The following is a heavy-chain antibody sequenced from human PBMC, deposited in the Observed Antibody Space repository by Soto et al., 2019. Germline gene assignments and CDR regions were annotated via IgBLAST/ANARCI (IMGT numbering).Heavy chain of an antibody. D-gene: IGHD1-26*01. CDR2: ISYDGSNK. CDR1: SQYG. CDR3: AKDFDGSYFRGDAFDI. J-gene: IGHJ3*02. Sequence: PGGSLRLSCTSFSQYGMSWVRRPPGKGLEWVAVISYDGSNKYYADSVKGRFTISRDNSKNTLYLQMNSLRAEDTAVYYCAKDFDGSYFRGDAFDIWGQGTMVTVSS. V-gene: IGHV3-30*18.